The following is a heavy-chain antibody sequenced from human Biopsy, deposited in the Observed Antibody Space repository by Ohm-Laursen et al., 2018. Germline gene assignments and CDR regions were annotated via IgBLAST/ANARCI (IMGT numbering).Heavy chain of an antibody. CDR3: VRGGSGSFPFDY. Sequence: ETLSLTCTVSGGSINSYYWSWMRQPAGKGLEWIGRLFTSGTTNYSPSLNNRVTMSVDTSKNQFSLRLTSVTAADTAVYYCVRGGSGSFPFDYWGPGTLVTVSS. V-gene: IGHV4-4*07. CDR1: GGSINSYY. J-gene: IGHJ4*02. CDR2: LFTSGTT. D-gene: IGHD3-10*01.